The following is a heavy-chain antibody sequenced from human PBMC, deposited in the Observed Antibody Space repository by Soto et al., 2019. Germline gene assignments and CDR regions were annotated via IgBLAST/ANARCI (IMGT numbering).Heavy chain of an antibody. D-gene: IGHD3-16*01. Sequence: GGSLRLSCAASGFTFSSYSMNWVRQAPGKGLEWVSSISSSSSYIYYADSVKGRFTISRDNAKNSLYLQMNSLRAEDTAVYYCARKGGEGDYWYFDLWGRGTLVTVSS. CDR1: GFTFSSYS. CDR2: ISSSSSYI. CDR3: ARKGGEGDYWYFDL. V-gene: IGHV3-21*01. J-gene: IGHJ2*01.